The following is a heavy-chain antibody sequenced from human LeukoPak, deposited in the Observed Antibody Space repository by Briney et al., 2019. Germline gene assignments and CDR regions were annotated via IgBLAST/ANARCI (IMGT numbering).Heavy chain of an antibody. CDR1: RYTFTGYY. V-gene: IGHV1-2*02. D-gene: IGHD6-13*01. Sequence: ASVKVSCKASRYTFTGYYMHWVRQAPGQGLEWMGWINPNSGGTNYAQKFQGRVTMTRDTSISTAYMELSRLRSDDTAVYYCARTKKPSIAAAEYWGQGTLVTVSS. CDR2: INPNSGGT. CDR3: ARTKKPSIAAAEY. J-gene: IGHJ4*02.